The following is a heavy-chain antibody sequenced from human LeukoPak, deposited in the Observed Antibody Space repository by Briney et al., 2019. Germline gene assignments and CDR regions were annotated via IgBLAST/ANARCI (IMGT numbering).Heavy chain of an antibody. CDR1: GGTFSSYA. CDR2: IIPIFGTA. CDR3: ARDLGYGGNSAWFDP. V-gene: IGHV1-69*13. D-gene: IGHD4-23*01. Sequence: SVKVSCKASGGTFSSYAISWVRQAPGQGLEWMGGIIPIFGTANYAQKFQGRVTITADESTSTAYMELSSLRSEDTAVYCCARDLGYGGNSAWFDPWGQGTLVTVSS. J-gene: IGHJ5*02.